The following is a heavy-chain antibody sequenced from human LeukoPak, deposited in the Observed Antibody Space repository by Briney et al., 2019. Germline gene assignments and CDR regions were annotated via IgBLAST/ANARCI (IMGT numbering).Heavy chain of an antibody. D-gene: IGHD6-13*01. J-gene: IGHJ5*02. Sequence: TGESLKISCKASGYSFTTYWIGWVRQVPGKGLEWVGIIYPADSTAKYSPSFQGQVTISADKSTSTASLHWSSLKASDSGMYYCARLIATVGIMAWGQGTLVAVSS. CDR3: ARLIATVGIMA. CDR1: GYSFTTYW. CDR2: IYPADSTA. V-gene: IGHV5-51*01.